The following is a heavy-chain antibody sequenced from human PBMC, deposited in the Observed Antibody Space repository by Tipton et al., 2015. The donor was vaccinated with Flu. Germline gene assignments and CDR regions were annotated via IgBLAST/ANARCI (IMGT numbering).Heavy chain of an antibody. V-gene: IGHV3-11*01. CDR1: GFTFSDYY. CDR2: ISSSGSTI. CDR3: ARPSLNYDFWSGPYFDY. Sequence: SLRLSCAASGFTFSDYYMSWIRQAPGKGLEWVSYISSSGSTIYYADSVKGRFTISRDSAKNSLYLQMNSLRAEDTAVYYCARPSLNYDFWSGPYFDYWGQGTLVTVSS. D-gene: IGHD3-3*01. J-gene: IGHJ4*02.